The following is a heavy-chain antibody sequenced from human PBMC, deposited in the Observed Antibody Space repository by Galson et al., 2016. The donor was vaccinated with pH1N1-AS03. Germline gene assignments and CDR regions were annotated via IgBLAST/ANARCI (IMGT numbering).Heavy chain of an antibody. CDR1: GFPFSGYS. CDR3: ARDGPPQGISVAGSFDF. V-gene: IGHV3-21*01. J-gene: IGHJ4*02. CDR2: ISTSSSSI. D-gene: IGHD6-19*01. Sequence: SLRLSCAASGFPFSGYSMNWVRQAPGKGLEWVSFISTSSSSIYYADSLKGRFTISRDNAQNLLYLQMNSLRDEDTAVYYCARDGPPQGISVAGSFDFWGQGTLVTVSS.